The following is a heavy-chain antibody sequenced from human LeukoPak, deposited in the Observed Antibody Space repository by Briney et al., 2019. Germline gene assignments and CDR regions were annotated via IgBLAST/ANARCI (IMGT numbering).Heavy chain of an antibody. J-gene: IGHJ4*02. V-gene: IGHV3-21*01. CDR1: GFTFSSYS. CDR2: ISSSSSYI. Sequence: GGALRLSCAASGFTFSSYSMNWVRQAPGKGLEWVSSISSSSSYIYYAGSVKGRFTISRDNAKNSLYLQMNSLRAEDTAVYYCARGEPTVVIHSFDYWGQGTLVTVSS. D-gene: IGHD4-23*01. CDR3: ARGEPTVVIHSFDY.